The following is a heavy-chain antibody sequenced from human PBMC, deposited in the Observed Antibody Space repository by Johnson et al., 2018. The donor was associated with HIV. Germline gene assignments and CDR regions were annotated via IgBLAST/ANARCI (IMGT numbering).Heavy chain of an antibody. CDR2: IWYAGSNK. D-gene: IGHD3-3*01. Sequence: QVQLVESGGGVVQPGRSLRLSCAASGFTFSSYGMHWVRQAPGKGLEWVAVIWYAGSNKNYADSVKGRFTISRDNSKNTLYLEMYSLRVEDTAVYYCVKMYYNFWSGYSAQMDAFDVWGQGTMVTVSS. CDR3: VKMYYNFWSGYSAQMDAFDV. V-gene: IGHV3-33*06. J-gene: IGHJ3*01. CDR1: GFTFSSYG.